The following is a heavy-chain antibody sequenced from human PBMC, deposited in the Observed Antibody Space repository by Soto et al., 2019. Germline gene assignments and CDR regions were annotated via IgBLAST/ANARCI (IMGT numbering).Heavy chain of an antibody. CDR1: GFTFSSYA. V-gene: IGHV3-23*01. D-gene: IGHD3-3*01. Sequence: GGSLRLSCAASGFTFSSYAMSWVRQAPGKGLEWVSAIDGSGGSTYYADSVKGRLTTSRDNSKDTLYMQMNSLRAEDTAVYYCAKEGHTWDFWSGYYIDPVDAFDIWGQGTMVTVSS. CDR2: IDGSGGST. J-gene: IGHJ3*02. CDR3: AKEGHTWDFWSGYYIDPVDAFDI.